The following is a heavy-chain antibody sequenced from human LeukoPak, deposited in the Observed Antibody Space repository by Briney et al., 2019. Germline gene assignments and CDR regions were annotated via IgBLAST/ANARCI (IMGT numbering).Heavy chain of an antibody. CDR2: IYYSGST. V-gene: IGHV4-59*01. CDR1: GGSISSYY. J-gene: IGHJ6*02. Sequence: SKTLSLTCTVSGGSISSYYWSWIRQPPGKGLEWIGYIYYSGSTNYNPSLKSRVTISVDTSKNQFSLKLSSVTAADTAVYYCARDSYGYGSYYYYGMDVWGQGTTVTVSS. CDR3: ARDSYGYGSYYYYGMDV. D-gene: IGHD5-18*01.